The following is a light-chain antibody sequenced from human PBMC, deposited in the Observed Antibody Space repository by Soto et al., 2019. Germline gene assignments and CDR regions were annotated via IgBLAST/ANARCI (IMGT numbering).Light chain of an antibody. CDR3: QQYNDYIT. CDR1: QSISTW. Sequence: IQMTQSPSSLSASVGDRVTSTCRASQSISTWLAWYQQKPGKAPKLLIYAASTLENGVPTRFSGTGSETEFTLTVSSLQPDDSATYYCQQYNDYITFGQGTRLEI. CDR2: AAS. V-gene: IGKV1-5*01. J-gene: IGKJ5*01.